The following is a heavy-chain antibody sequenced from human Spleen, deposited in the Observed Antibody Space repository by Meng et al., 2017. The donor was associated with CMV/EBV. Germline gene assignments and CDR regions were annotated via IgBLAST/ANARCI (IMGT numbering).Heavy chain of an antibody. D-gene: IGHD3-3*01. Sequence: GGSLRLSCAASGFTFSSYDMHWVRQATGKGLEWVSAIGTAGDTYYPGSVKGRFTISRENAKNSLYLQMNSLRAEDTAVYYCARDQRFLEWLLPHDAFDIWGQGTMVTVSS. CDR3: ARDQRFLEWLLPHDAFDI. V-gene: IGHV3-13*01. CDR1: GFTFSSYD. J-gene: IGHJ3*02. CDR2: IGTAGDT.